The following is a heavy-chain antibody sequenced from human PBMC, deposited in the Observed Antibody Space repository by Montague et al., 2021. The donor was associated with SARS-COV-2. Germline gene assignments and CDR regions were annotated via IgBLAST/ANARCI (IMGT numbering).Heavy chain of an antibody. Sequence: SETLSLTCTVPGASISTYYWSWIRQSPGKGLEWIGYIYYSGNPNYNPSLTSRLSMSVDTSKNQFSLELSSVTAADTAVFFCARGKGRSPDAFDIWGQGITVTVSS. CDR3: ARGKGRSPDAFDI. D-gene: IGHD2-15*01. J-gene: IGHJ3*02. CDR2: IYYSGNP. V-gene: IGHV4-59*01. CDR1: GASISTYY.